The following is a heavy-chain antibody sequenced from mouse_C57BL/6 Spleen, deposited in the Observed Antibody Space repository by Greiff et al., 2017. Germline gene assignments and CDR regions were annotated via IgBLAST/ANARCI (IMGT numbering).Heavy chain of an antibody. CDR1: GYTFTSYW. J-gene: IGHJ2*01. Sequence: QVQLQQPGAELAKPGASVKMSCKASGYTFTSYWITWVKQRPGQGLEWIGDIYPGSGSTNYNEKFKSKATLTAATSSSTAYMQLSSLTSADSAVYAGEIWVYDWYSYWGQGTTLTVSA. CDR2: IYPGSGST. V-gene: IGHV1-55*01. CDR3: EIWVYDWYSY. D-gene: IGHD2-3*01.